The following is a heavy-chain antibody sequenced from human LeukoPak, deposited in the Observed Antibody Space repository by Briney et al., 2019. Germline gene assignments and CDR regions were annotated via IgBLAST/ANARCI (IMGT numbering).Heavy chain of an antibody. V-gene: IGHV1-46*01. J-gene: IGHJ4*02. CDR1: GYTFTSYL. CDR2: INAGDGST. Sequence: ASVKVSCKPSGYTFTSYLMVWVRQAPGQGLAWLGIINAGDGSTNYAQKFQGRVTMTRDTSTNTLYMELSSLRSEDTAVYYCVRGFSSSSRYYFDYWGQGTLVTVSS. CDR3: VRGFSSSSRYYFDY. D-gene: IGHD6-19*01.